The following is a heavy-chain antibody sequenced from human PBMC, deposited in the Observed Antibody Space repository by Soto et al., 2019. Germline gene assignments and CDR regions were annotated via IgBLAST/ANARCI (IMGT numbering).Heavy chain of an antibody. CDR1: GFTFSSYA. CDR2: ISGSGGST. J-gene: IGHJ4*02. Sequence: PGGSLRLSCAASGFTFSSYAMSWVRQAPGKGLEWVSAISGSGGSTYYADSVKGRFTISRDNSKNTLYLQMNSLRAEDTAVYYCAKDLKGYCSSTSCYFCLVLRYFDWLLLADYWGQGTLVTVSS. V-gene: IGHV3-23*01. CDR3: AKDLKGYCSSTSCYFCLVLRYFDWLLLADY. D-gene: IGHD2-2*01.